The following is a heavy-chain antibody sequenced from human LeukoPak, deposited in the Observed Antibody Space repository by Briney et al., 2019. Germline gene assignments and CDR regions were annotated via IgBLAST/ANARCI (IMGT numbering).Heavy chain of an antibody. Sequence: SAPTLVNPTQTLPLTCTFSGFSPSTSGVSVGWIRQPPGKALEWLALIYWDDDKRYSPSLKSRLTITKDTSKNQVVLTMTNMDPVDTATYYCAHRLGFIAAAAFGYWGQGALVTGSS. J-gene: IGHJ4*02. CDR1: GFSPSTSGVS. CDR2: IYWDDDK. D-gene: IGHD6-13*01. V-gene: IGHV2-5*02. CDR3: AHRLGFIAAAAFGY.